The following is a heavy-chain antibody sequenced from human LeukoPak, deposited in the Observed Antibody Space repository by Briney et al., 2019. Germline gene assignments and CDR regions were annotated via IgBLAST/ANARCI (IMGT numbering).Heavy chain of an antibody. CDR3: VRDVGSSGWYDY. J-gene: IGHJ4*02. V-gene: IGHV4-61*02. Sequence: SETLSLTCTVSGGSISSGSYYWSWIRQPAGKGLEWIGRIYASGSTNYNPSLKSRVTISVDTSKNQFSLQLSSVTAADTAVYYCVRDVGSSGWYDYWGQGTLVTVSS. D-gene: IGHD6-19*01. CDR2: IYASGST. CDR1: GGSISSGSYY.